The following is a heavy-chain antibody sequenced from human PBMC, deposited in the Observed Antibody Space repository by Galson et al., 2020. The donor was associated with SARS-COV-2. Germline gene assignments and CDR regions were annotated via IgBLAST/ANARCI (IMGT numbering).Heavy chain of an antibody. V-gene: IGHV3-30-3*02. CDR3: ANDYGSGSYSHWVTPFDY. CDR1: GFTFSSYA. D-gene: IGHD3-10*01. Sequence: SCAASGFTFSSYAMHWVRQAPGKGLEWVAVISYDGSNKYYADSVKGRFTISRDNSKNTLYLQMNSLRAEDTAVYYCANDYGSGSYSHWVTPFDYWGQGTLVTVSS. CDR2: ISYDGSNK. J-gene: IGHJ4*02.